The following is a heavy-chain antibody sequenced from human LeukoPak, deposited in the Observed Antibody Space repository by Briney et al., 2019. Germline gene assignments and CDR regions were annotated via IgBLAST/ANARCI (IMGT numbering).Heavy chain of an antibody. D-gene: IGHD3-3*01. Sequence: ASVKVSCKTSGYTFTRHHIHSVRQAPGQGLEWMGVINPSGGTTTYTQNFQGRVTMTRDTSTITVYMELSSLRSDDTAGYYCTREAIFGVVREYYFDYWGQGTLVTVS. J-gene: IGHJ4*02. CDR1: GYTFTRHH. V-gene: IGHV1-46*01. CDR2: INPSGGTT. CDR3: TREAIFGVVREYYFDY.